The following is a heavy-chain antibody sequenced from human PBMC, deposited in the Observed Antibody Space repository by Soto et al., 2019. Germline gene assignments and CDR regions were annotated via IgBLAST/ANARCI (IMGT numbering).Heavy chain of an antibody. CDR3: ASWYKSSWSNFDF. CDR1: GGSVGTANYY. CDR2: MHSSGST. J-gene: IGHJ4*02. V-gene: IGHV4-61*01. Sequence: SETLSLTCTVSGGSVGTANYYWNWIRQSPGKGLEWIAYMHSSGSTNYNPSLRSRVTISVDTSKNQFSLKLSPVTAADTAVYYCASWYKSSWSNFDFWGKGTLVTAPQ. D-gene: IGHD6-13*01.